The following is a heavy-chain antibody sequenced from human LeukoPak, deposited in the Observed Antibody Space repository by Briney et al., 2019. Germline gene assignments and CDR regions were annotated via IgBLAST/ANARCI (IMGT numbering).Heavy chain of an antibody. Sequence: PWETLSLTCTVSGGSISSYYWSWIRQPAGKGLEWIGRIYTSGSTNYNPSLKSRVTMSVDTSKNQFSLKLSSVTAADTAVYYCARDRPPGYSSGWYEVDYWGQGTLVTVSS. CDR3: ARDRPPGYSSGWYEVDY. CDR2: IYTSGST. CDR1: GGSISSYY. D-gene: IGHD6-19*01. V-gene: IGHV4-4*07. J-gene: IGHJ4*02.